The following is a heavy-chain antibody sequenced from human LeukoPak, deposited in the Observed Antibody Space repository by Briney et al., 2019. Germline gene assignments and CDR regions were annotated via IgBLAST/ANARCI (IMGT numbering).Heavy chain of an antibody. CDR3: ARVVAGNIDYYFDY. D-gene: IGHD3-16*02. CDR1: GFTFSSYS. Sequence: PGGSLRLSCAASGFTFSSYSMNWVRQAPGKGLEWVSYISSSSSTIYYADSVKGRFTISRDNAKNTVYLQMRNLRVEHTAVYYCARVVAGNIDYYFDYWGQGILVAVSS. V-gene: IGHV3-48*01. J-gene: IGHJ4*02. CDR2: ISSSSSTI.